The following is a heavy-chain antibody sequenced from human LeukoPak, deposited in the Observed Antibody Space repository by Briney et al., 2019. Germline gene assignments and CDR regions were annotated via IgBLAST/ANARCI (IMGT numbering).Heavy chain of an antibody. Sequence: SETLSLTCTVSGGSISSSSYYWGWIRQPPGKGLEWIGSIYYSGSTYYNPSLKSRVTISVDTSKNQFSLKLSSVTAADTAVYYCARDRLGGYYDSSGYGLGFDYWGQGTLVTVSS. J-gene: IGHJ4*02. CDR2: IYYSGST. CDR1: GGSISSSSYY. D-gene: IGHD3-22*01. V-gene: IGHV4-39*07. CDR3: ARDRLGGYYDSSGYGLGFDY.